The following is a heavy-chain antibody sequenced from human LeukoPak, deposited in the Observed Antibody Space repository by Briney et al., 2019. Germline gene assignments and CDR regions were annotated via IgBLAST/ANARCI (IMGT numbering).Heavy chain of an antibody. D-gene: IGHD3-10*01. CDR3: VGEKSFFGEAI. Sequence: SETLSLTCTVSGVSITTYYWNWVRQPPGKGLEWIGHMFYSGTTSYNPSLKSRVAISVDTFKSRVSLTVTSVTAADTAVYYCVGEKSFFGEAIWSQGTLVTVSS. CDR1: GVSITTYY. J-gene: IGHJ3*02. V-gene: IGHV4-59*01. CDR2: MFYSGTT.